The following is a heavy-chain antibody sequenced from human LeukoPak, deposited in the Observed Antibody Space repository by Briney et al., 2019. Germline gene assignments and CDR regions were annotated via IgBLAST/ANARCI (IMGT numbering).Heavy chain of an antibody. D-gene: IGHD3-10*01. Sequence: SETLSLTCTVSGGSISSGDYYWSWIRQPPGKGLEWIGYIYYSGSTYYNPSLKSRVTISVDTSKNQFSLKLSSVTAADTAVYYCASVYRPDYYGSGFDPWGQGTLVTVSS. CDR2: IYYSGST. CDR3: ASVYRPDYYGSGFDP. V-gene: IGHV4-30-4*01. CDR1: GGSISSGDYY. J-gene: IGHJ5*02.